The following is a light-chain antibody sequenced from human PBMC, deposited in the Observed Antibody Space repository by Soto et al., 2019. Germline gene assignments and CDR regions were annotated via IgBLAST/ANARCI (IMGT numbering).Light chain of an antibody. J-gene: IGLJ1*01. CDR3: QSFDSGLSGYV. V-gene: IGLV1-40*01. Sequence: QLVLTQPPSVSGAPGQRVTISCTGSSSNIGADYDVHWYQQFPGTAPKLLIYGNSNRPSGVPDRFSGSKSGTSASLAITGLQAEDEADYFCQSFDSGLSGYVFGSGTKVTVL. CDR2: GNS. CDR1: SSNIGADYD.